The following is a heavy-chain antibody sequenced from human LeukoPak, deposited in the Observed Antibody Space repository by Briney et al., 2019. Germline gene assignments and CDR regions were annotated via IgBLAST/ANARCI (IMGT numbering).Heavy chain of an antibody. V-gene: IGHV3-21*01. CDR3: AKDGSYYGSGVY. CDR1: GFTFSSYN. CDR2: ISYTGTYI. D-gene: IGHD3-10*01. J-gene: IGHJ4*02. Sequence: GGSLRLSCAASGFTFSSYNMNWVRQAPGKGLEWVSSISYTGTYIYYADSVKGRFTISRDNSKNTLYLQMNSLRAEDTAVYYCAKDGSYYGSGVYWGQGTLVTVSS.